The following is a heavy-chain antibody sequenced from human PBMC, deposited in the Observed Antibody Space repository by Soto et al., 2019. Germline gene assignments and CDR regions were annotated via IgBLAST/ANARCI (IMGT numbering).Heavy chain of an antibody. CDR2: INPSVGST. D-gene: IGHD4-17*01. CDR1: GYTFTSYY. V-gene: IGHV1-46*01. CDR3: ARGPTQTTRINWFDP. Sequence: ASVKVSCKASGYTFTSYYLLWVRQAPGQGLEWMGLINPSVGSTSYARKFQDRVTMTRDTSTSTIYMELSSLRSEDTAVYYCARGPTQTTRINWFDPWGQGTLVTVSS. J-gene: IGHJ5*02.